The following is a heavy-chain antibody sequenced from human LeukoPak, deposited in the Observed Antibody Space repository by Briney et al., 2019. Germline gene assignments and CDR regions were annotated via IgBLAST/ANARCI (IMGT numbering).Heavy chain of an antibody. Sequence: GGSLRLSCAASGFTFSSYSMNWVRQAPGKGLEWVSYISSSSSTIYYADSVKGRFTISRDNAKNSLYLQMNSLRAEDTAVCYCARGLGCSSTSCYRYYYYYYMDVWGKGTTVTISS. CDR3: ARGLGCSSTSCYRYYYYYYMDV. CDR2: ISSSSSTI. CDR1: GFTFSSYS. J-gene: IGHJ6*03. D-gene: IGHD2-2*01. V-gene: IGHV3-48*01.